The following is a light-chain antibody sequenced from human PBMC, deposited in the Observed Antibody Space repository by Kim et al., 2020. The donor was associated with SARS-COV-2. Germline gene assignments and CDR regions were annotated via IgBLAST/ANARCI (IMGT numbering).Light chain of an antibody. CDR3: QQYDNLPRT. J-gene: IGKJ1*01. V-gene: IGKV3-20*01. Sequence: SPGERATLSFRARQGVSNRYLGWYQQKPGQAPRLLIYAATTRATGIPDRFSGSGSGTDFTLAISRLEPEDSAVYYCQQYDNLPRTFGQGTKVDIK. CDR1: QGVSNRY. CDR2: AAT.